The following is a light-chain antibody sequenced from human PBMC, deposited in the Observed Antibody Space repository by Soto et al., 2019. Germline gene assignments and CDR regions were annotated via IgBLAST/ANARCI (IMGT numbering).Light chain of an antibody. CDR1: QSISNW. CDR2: DAS. J-gene: IGKJ5*01. Sequence: DIQMTQSPSTLSASVGDRVTITCRASQSISNWLAWYQQKPGKAPKLLIYDASSLESGVPSRFSGSGSGTEFTLTISSLQPDDFATYYCQQYNSYSVTFGQGTRLEMK. CDR3: QQYNSYSVT. V-gene: IGKV1-5*01.